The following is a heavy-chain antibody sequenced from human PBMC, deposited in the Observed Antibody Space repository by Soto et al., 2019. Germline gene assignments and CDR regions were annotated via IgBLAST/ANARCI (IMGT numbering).Heavy chain of an antibody. V-gene: IGHV3-33*01. J-gene: IGHJ4*02. D-gene: IGHD2-2*01. CDR3: ASRSPALDY. CDR1: GFTFSSFG. CDR2: IWHDGRNK. Sequence: QVQLVESGGGVIQPGRSLRLTCAASGFTFSSFGMHWVRQAPGKGLEWVAVIWHDGRNKYYADFVKGRFTISRDNSKNTLYLQMNSLRPEDTAVYYCASRSPALDYWGQGTLVTVSS.